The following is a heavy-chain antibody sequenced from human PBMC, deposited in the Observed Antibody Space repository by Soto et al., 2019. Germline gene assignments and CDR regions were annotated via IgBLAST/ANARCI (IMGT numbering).Heavy chain of an antibody. CDR3: ARSITMVRGVITPGSLDY. D-gene: IGHD3-10*01. CDR2: INPSGGST. V-gene: IGHV1-46*03. CDR1: GYTFTSYY. J-gene: IGHJ4*02. Sequence: ASVKVSCKASGYTFTSYYMHWVRQAPGRGLEWMGIINPSGGSTSYAQKFQGRVTMTRDTSTSTVYMELSSLRSEDTAVYYCARSITMVRGVITPGSLDYWGQGTLVTVS.